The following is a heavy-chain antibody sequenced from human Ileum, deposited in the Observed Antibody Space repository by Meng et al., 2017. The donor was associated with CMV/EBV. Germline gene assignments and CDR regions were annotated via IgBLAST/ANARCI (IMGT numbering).Heavy chain of an antibody. CDR1: GASISSSTYY. CDR3: ATPGHLWEQLIGAFEY. J-gene: IGHJ4*02. CDR2: IYNSGTA. Sequence: QKQLQGSGPGLVKASETLSLTCSVSGASISSSTYYWGWLRQPPGKGLEWIGNIYNSGTAYTNPSLKSRVTISVDTSKNQFSLKLTSVTAADTAVYYCATPGHLWEQLIGAFEYWGQGTPVTVSS. V-gene: IGHV4-39*07. D-gene: IGHD1/OR15-1a*01.